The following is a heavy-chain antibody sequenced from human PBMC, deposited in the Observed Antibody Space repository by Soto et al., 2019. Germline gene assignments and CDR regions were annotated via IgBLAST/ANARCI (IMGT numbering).Heavy chain of an antibody. V-gene: IGHV3-15*07. J-gene: IGHJ4*02. D-gene: IGHD3-9*01. CDR3: TTPSVLRYFDWLLDHWGSYRTFDY. CDR2: IKSKTDGGKT. CDR1: GFTFSNAW. Sequence: GGSLRLSCAASGFTFSNAWMNWVRQAPGKGLEWVGRIKSKTDGGKTDYAAPVKGRFPISRDDSKNTLYLQMNSLKTEDTAVYYCTTPSVLRYFDWLLDHWGSYRTFDYWGQGTLVTVSS.